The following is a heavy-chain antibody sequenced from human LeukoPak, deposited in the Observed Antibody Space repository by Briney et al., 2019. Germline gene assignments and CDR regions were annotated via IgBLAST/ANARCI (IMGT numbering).Heavy chain of an antibody. J-gene: IGHJ4*02. V-gene: IGHV1-18*01. CDR1: GYTFTSYG. CDR3: ARVRELLKDGSFDY. D-gene: IGHD1-26*01. CDR2: ISAYNGNT. Sequence: GASVKVSCKASGYTFTSYGISWVRQAPGQGLEWMGWISAYNGNTNYAQKLQGRVTMTTDTSTSTAYMELRSLRSDDTAVYYCARVRELLKDGSFDYWGQGTLVTVSS.